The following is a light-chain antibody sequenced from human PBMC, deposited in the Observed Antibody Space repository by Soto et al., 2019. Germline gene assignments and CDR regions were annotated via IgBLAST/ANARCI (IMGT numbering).Light chain of an antibody. Sequence: DIQMTQSPSSVSASVGDRVTITCRASQDISKLLAWYQQKAGKAPSILIHAASNLQGGVPSRFSGSGSGTDFTLTISSLQPEDFAAYYGQQANSFPLTFGGGTRVEIK. CDR2: AAS. CDR1: QDISKL. V-gene: IGKV1-12*01. J-gene: IGKJ4*01. CDR3: QQANSFPLT.